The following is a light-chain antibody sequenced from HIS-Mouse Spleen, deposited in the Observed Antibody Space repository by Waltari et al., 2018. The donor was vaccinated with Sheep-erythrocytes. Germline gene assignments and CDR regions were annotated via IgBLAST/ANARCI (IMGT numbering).Light chain of an antibody. CDR1: QSVLYSSNNTNY. V-gene: IGKV4-1*01. Sequence: DIVMTQSPDSLAVSLGARATINCKSSQSVLYSSNNTNYLAWYQQKPGQPPKLLIYWASTRESGVTDRFSGSGSGTDLNLTISSLQAEDVAVYYCQQYYRTLTFGGGTKVEIK. CDR3: QQYYRTLT. CDR2: WAS. J-gene: IGKJ4*01.